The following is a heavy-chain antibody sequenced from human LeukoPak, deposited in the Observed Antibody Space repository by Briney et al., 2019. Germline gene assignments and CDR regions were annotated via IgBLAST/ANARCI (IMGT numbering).Heavy chain of an antibody. D-gene: IGHD3-3*01. V-gene: IGHV3-21*01. CDR3: ARGDPIYDFWSGGDY. Sequence: GGSLRLSCAASGFPFSSYSMNWVRQAPGKGLEWVSSISSGTSFIYYTDSVKGRFTISRDNARNLLSLQMNSLRAEDTAVYYCARGDPIYDFWSGGDYWGQGSLVTVSS. J-gene: IGHJ4*02. CDR2: ISSGTSFI. CDR1: GFPFSSYS.